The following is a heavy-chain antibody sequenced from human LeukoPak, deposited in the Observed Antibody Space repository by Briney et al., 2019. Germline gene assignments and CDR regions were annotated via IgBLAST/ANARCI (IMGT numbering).Heavy chain of an antibody. D-gene: IGHD3-22*01. V-gene: IGHV3-30*04. CDR2: ISYDGSNK. J-gene: IGHJ6*02. CDR1: GFTFSSYA. CDR3: ARDRYYYDSSGYYYYYYYGMDV. Sequence: TGGSLRLSCAASGFTFSSYAMHWVRQAPGKGLEWVAVISYDGSNKYYADSVKGRFTISRDNSKNTLYLQMNSLSAEDTAVYYCARDRYYYDSSGYYYYYYYGMDVWGQGTTVTVSS.